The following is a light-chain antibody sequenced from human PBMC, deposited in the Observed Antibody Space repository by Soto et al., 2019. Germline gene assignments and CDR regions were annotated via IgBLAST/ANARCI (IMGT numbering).Light chain of an antibody. J-gene: IGLJ2*01. CDR1: SSDVGNYNY. CDR2: DVS. CDR3: SSYTSSNTRVV. V-gene: IGLV2-11*01. Sequence: QSALTQPRSVSGSPGQSVTISCTGTSSDVGNYNYVSWYQQDPGKAPKLMISDVSKRPSGVPDRFSGSKSGNTASLTISGLQSEDEAEYYCSSYTSSNTRVVFGGGTKLTVL.